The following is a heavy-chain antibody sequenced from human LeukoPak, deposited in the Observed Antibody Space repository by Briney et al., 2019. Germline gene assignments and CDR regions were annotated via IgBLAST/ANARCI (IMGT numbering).Heavy chain of an antibody. CDR3: ARAPIVGATTXFDI. V-gene: IGHV1-69*05. CDR2: IIXIFGTA. J-gene: IGHJ3*02. D-gene: IGHD1-26*01. Sequence: SVKVSCKASGGTFSSYAISWVRQAPGQGLEWMGGIIXIFGTANYAQKFQGRVTITTDESTSTAYMELSSLRSEDTAVYYCARAPIVGATTXFDIWGQGTMVTVSS. CDR1: GGTFSSYA.